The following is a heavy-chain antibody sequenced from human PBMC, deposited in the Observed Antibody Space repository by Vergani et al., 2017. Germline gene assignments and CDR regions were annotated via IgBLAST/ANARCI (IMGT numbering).Heavy chain of an antibody. J-gene: IGHJ6*03. CDR1: GGSFSGYY. V-gene: IGHV4-34*01. CDR2: INHSGST. CDR3: ARGYNRIFGVGNRYYMDV. D-gene: IGHD3-3*01. Sequence: QVQLQQWGAGLLKPSETLSLTCAVYGGSFSGYYWSWIRQPPGKGLEWIGEINHSGSTNYNPSLKSRVTISVDTSKNLFSLKLSSVTAADTAVYYCARGYNRIFGVGNRYYMDVWGKGTTVTVSS.